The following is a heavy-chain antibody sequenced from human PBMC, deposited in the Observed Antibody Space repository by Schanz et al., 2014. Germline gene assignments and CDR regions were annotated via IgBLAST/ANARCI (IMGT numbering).Heavy chain of an antibody. CDR2: ISGSSENT. D-gene: IGHD3-10*01. V-gene: IGHV3-23*04. Sequence: VQLVESGGGLAQPGGSLRLSCAASGFKFTDYAMTWVRQAPGKGLEWVATISGSSENTYYADSVRGRFTISRDNSMNTVYLQMNSLRSDDAAVYYCARAQGVIRLYYGVDVWGQGTTVTVSS. CDR3: ARAQGVIRLYYGVDV. J-gene: IGHJ6*02. CDR1: GFKFTDYA.